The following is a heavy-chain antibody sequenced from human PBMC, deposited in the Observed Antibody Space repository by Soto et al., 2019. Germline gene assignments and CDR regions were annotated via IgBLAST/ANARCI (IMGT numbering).Heavy chain of an antibody. CDR2: TYYRSKWYN. J-gene: IGHJ6*02. D-gene: IGHD2-2*02. V-gene: IGHV6-1*01. CDR3: ARDSYCGSTSCYRWDYYGMDV. CDR1: GDSVSSNSAA. Sequence: SQTLSLTCAISGDSVSSNSAAWNWIRQSPSRGLEWLGRTYYRSKWYNDYAVSVKSRITINPDTSKNQFSLQLNSVTPEDTAVYYCARDSYCGSTSCYRWDYYGMDVWGQGTTVTVSS.